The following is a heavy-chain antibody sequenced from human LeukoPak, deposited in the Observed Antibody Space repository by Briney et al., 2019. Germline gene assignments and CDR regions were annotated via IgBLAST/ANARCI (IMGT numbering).Heavy chain of an antibody. V-gene: IGHV4-34*01. CDR1: GGSFSGYY. J-gene: IGHJ3*02. Sequence: SETLSLTCAVYGGSFSGYYWSWIRQPPGKGLEWIGEINHSGSTNYNPSLKSRVTISVDTSKNQFSLKLSSVTAADTAVYYCARGPYYYDSSGYFGAFDIWGQGTMVTVSP. CDR3: ARGPYYYDSSGYFGAFDI. CDR2: INHSGST. D-gene: IGHD3-22*01.